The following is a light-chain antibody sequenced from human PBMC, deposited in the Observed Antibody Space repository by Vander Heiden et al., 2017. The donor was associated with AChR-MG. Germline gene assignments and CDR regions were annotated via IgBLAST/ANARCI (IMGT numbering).Light chain of an antibody. CDR1: RAIGTD. CDR2: DAF. Sequence: EIVLTQSPTTLSLSPGERATLSCTASRAIGTDLAWYQQKPGQAPRLLIFDAFMRAAGIPARFSGSGSGTDFTLTISRLEPADFAVYYCQQRSDWPLTFGHGTKL. J-gene: IGKJ3*01. V-gene: IGKV3-11*01. CDR3: QQRSDWPLT.